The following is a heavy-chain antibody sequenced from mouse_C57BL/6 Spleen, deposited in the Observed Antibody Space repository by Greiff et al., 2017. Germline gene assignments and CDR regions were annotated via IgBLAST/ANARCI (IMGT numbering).Heavy chain of an antibody. J-gene: IGHJ2*01. CDR1: GYSFTSYY. V-gene: IGHV1-66*01. CDR2: IYPGSGNT. CDR3: ARGDYYGSREFRY. D-gene: IGHD1-1*01. Sequence: QVQLQQSGPELVKPGASVKISCKASGYSFTSYYIHWVKQRPGQGLEWIGWIYPGSGNTKYNEKFKGKATLTADTSSSPAYMQLSSLTSEDSAVYYCARGDYYGSREFRYWGQGTTLTVSS.